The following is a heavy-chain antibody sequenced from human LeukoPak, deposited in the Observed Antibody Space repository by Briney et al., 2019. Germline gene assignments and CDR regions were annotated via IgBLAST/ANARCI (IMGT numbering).Heavy chain of an antibody. CDR1: GFTFSSYW. D-gene: IGHD3-22*01. J-gene: IGHJ4*02. CDR2: IKQDGSEK. CDR3: AKDPTHFRVWDDYDNTRLNY. Sequence: GGSLRLSCAASGFTFSSYWMSWVRQAPGKGLEWVANIKQDGSEKYYVDSVKGRFTISRDNSKNTVYLQMNSLRAEDTAVYYCAKDPTHFRVWDDYDNTRLNYWGQGTLVTVSS. V-gene: IGHV3-7*01.